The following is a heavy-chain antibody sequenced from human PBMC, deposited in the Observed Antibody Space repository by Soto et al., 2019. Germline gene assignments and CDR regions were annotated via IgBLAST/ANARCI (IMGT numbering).Heavy chain of an antibody. CDR3: ARVGGFGATTIDY. CDR1: GGSISSGDYY. J-gene: IGHJ4*02. CDR2: IYYSGST. V-gene: IGHV4-30-4*01. Sequence: QVQLQESGPGLVKPSQTLSLTCTVSGGSISSGDYYWSWIRQPPGKGLEWIGYIYYSGSTYYNPSLKVSVTTSVDTSKNQFSLKLSSVTAADTAVYYCARVGGFGATTIDYWGQGTLVTVSS. D-gene: IGHD3-10*01.